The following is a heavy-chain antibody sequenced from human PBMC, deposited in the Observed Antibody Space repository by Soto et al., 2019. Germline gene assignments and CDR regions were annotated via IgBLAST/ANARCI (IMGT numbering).Heavy chain of an antibody. CDR1: GFTFTSYA. CDR3: AKDHTVVIRDAFDI. V-gene: IGHV3-23*01. J-gene: IGHJ3*02. Sequence: EVQILESGGGLVQPGGSLRLSCAASGFTFTSYAMYWVRQAPGKGLAWVSGISDSGTGTYYADSVKGRFTISRDNSKNTVYLQMKSLRAEDTAVYYCAKDHTVVIRDAFDIWGQGTMVNVSS. CDR2: ISDSGTGT. D-gene: IGHD3-22*01.